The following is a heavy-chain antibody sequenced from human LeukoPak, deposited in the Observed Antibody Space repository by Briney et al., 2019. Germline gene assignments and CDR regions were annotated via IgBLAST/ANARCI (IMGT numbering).Heavy chain of an antibody. V-gene: IGHV3-21*01. J-gene: IGHJ3*02. CDR3: ARVYDFWSGYYRVDAFDI. CDR1: GFTFSSYS. D-gene: IGHD3-3*01. Sequence: PGGSLRLSCAASGFTFSSYSMNWVRQAPGMGLEWVSSISSSSSYIYYADSVKGRFTISRDNAKNSLYLQMNSLRAEDTAVYYCARVYDFWSGYYRVDAFDIWGQGTMVTVSS. CDR2: ISSSSSYI.